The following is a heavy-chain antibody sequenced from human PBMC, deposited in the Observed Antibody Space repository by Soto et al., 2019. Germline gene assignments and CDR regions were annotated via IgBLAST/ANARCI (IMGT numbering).Heavy chain of an antibody. CDR3: VRDRSGSYLEGFDY. Sequence: GGSLRLSCAASGFTFSSFWMTWVRQAPGKGLEWVANIKQDGSEKYYVDSVRGRFTISRDNARNSLFLEMKSLRSEDTAVYSCVRDRSGSYLEGFDYWGQGTLVTVSS. CDR2: IKQDGSEK. J-gene: IGHJ4*02. D-gene: IGHD1-26*01. V-gene: IGHV3-7*01. CDR1: GFTFSSFW.